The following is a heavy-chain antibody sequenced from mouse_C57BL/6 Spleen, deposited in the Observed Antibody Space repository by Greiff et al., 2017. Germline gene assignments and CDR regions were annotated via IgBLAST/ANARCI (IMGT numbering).Heavy chain of an antibody. Sequence: QVQLKQPGAELVKPGASVKLSCKASGYTFTSYWMHWVKQRPGRGLEWIGRIDPNSGGTKYNEKFKSKATLTVDKPSSTAYMQLSSLTAEDSAVYYCARVYDGYPLYAMDYWGQGTSVTVSS. CDR2: IDPNSGGT. CDR3: ARVYDGYPLYAMDY. D-gene: IGHD2-3*01. CDR1: GYTFTSYW. J-gene: IGHJ4*01. V-gene: IGHV1-72*01.